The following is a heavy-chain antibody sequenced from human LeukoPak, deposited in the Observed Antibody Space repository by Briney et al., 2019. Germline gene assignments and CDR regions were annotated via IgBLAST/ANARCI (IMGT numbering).Heavy chain of an antibody. J-gene: IGHJ6*02. CDR1: GSSFSDAW. Sequence: GGSLRLSCAASGSSFSDAWMTWVRQAPGKGLEWVGRIKSKSDGGAIESAAPVKGRFAISRDDSKNTLYLQMNSLKIEDTAVYYCTTDLDKHFYYYNRDVWGQGTTVTVSS. V-gene: IGHV3-15*01. CDR2: IKSKSDGGAI. CDR3: TTDLDKHFYYYNRDV.